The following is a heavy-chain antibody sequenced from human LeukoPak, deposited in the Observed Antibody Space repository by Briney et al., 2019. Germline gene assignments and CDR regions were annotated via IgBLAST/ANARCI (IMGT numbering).Heavy chain of an antibody. Sequence: SETLSLICTFTGGSFTSGRYYWGWIRQPPGKGLEWIGSIYYSGSTCYNPSLKSRVTISVDTSKNQFSLRLSSVTAADTAVYYCTRTLVRVVGAHFDYWGQGTLVTVSS. D-gene: IGHD2-15*01. CDR3: TRTLVRVVGAHFDY. CDR2: IYYSGST. J-gene: IGHJ4*02. V-gene: IGHV4-39*01. CDR1: GGSFTSGRYY.